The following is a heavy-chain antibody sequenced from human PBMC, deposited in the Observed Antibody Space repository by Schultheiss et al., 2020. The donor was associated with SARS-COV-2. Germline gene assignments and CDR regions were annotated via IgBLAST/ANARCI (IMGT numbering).Heavy chain of an antibody. CDR3: ARIQWLDYSRFDP. J-gene: IGHJ5*02. CDR1: GSSISSGYY. CDR2: TYHGGTT. V-gene: IGHV4-38-2*01. D-gene: IGHD6-19*01. Sequence: SETLSLTCAVSGSSISSGYYWGWIRQTPGKGLEWIGSTYHGGTTHYNPSLKSRVTISVDTSKNQFSLNVSSLTAADTAVYYCARIQWLDYSRFDPWGQGT.